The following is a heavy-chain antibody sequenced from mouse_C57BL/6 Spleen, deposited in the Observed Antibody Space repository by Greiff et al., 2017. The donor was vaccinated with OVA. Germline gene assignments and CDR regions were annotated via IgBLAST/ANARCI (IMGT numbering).Heavy chain of an antibody. CDR3: ARMDYGFGNFDY. V-gene: IGHV1-66*01. CDR2: IYPGSGNT. J-gene: IGHJ2*01. CDR1: GYSFTSYY. D-gene: IGHD2-2*01. Sequence: QVQLQQSGPELVKPGASVKISCKASGYSFTSYYIHWVKQRPGQGLEWIGWIYPGSGNTKYNGKFKGKATLTADTSSSTAYMQLSSLTSEDSAVYYCARMDYGFGNFDYWGQGTTLTVSS.